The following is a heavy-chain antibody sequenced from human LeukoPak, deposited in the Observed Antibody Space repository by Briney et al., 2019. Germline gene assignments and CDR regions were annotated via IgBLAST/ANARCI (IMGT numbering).Heavy chain of an antibody. Sequence: PSETLSLTCSVSGGSISRYYWSWIRQPPGKGLEWIGYVYSSGSTNYNPSLKSRVAISVEPSKNQFSLKLSSVTAADTAVYSCARLSPVTTSFDYWGQGTLVTVSS. V-gene: IGHV4-59*01. CDR3: ARLSPVTTSFDY. J-gene: IGHJ4*02. D-gene: IGHD4-17*01. CDR2: VYSSGST. CDR1: GGSISRYY.